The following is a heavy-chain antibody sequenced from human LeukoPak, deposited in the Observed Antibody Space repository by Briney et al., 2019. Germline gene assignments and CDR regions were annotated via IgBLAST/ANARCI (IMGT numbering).Heavy chain of an antibody. D-gene: IGHD3-10*01. CDR2: MNPNSGNT. CDR1: GYTFTSYD. CDR3: ARDTLWSGELLTSYYYYGMDV. J-gene: IGHJ6*02. V-gene: IGHV1-8*01. Sequence: ASVKVSCKASGYTFTSYDINWVRQATGQGLEWMGWMNPNSGNTGYAQKFQGRVTMTRNTSISTAYMELSSLRSEDTAVYYCARDTLWSGELLTSYYYYGMDVWGQGTTVTVSS.